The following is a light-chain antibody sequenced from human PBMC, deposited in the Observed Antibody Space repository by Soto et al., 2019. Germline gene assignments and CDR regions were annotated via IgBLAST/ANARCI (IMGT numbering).Light chain of an antibody. CDR2: DVS. Sequence: QCALTQPASVSGSPGHSITISCTGTSSDVGGYNYVSWYQQHPGKAPKVMIYDVSDRPSGVSDRFSGSKSGNTASLTISGLPAEDEGDYYCSSYTRSTTRVFGTGTKVTVL. CDR3: SSYTRSTTRV. J-gene: IGLJ1*01. CDR1: SSDVGGYNY. V-gene: IGLV2-14*03.